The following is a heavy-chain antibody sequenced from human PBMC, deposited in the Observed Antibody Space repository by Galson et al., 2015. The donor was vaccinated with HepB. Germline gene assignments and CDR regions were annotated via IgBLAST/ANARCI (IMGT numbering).Heavy chain of an antibody. CDR1: GYTFTSYY. CDR2: INPNSGGT. Sequence: SVKVSCKASGYTFTSYYMHWVRQAPGQGLEWMGWINPNSGGTNYAQKFQGWVTMTRDTSISTAYMELSRLRSDDTAVYYCARGTYPNNWFDPWGQGTLVTVSS. J-gene: IGHJ5*02. V-gene: IGHV1-2*04. CDR3: ARGTYPNNWFDP.